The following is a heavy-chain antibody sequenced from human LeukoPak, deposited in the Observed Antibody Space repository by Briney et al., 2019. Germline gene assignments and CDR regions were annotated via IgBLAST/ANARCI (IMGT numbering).Heavy chain of an antibody. CDR1: GGSISSYY. CDR2: IYYSGST. V-gene: IGHV4-59*01. J-gene: IGHJ3*02. CDR3: ARNYYDSSGPEHDAFDI. D-gene: IGHD3-22*01. Sequence: SETLSLTCTVSGGSISSYYWSWIRQPPGKGLEWIGYIYYSGSTNYNPSLKSRVTISVDTSKNQFSLKLSSVTAADTAVYYCARNYYDSSGPEHDAFDIWGQGTMVTVSS.